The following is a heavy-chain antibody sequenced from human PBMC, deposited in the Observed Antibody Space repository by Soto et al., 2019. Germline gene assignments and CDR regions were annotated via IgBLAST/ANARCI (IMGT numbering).Heavy chain of an antibody. Sequence: VKVSCKDSGGTFNNYSIHWVRQPPGQGPEWVGGIIPLFAAPNSAQKFQGRVTMTADAVMNTVYMDFRSLTSEDTGVYYCARQFDHDRSGYYYAYGGLGSQVTASS. CDR2: IIPLFAAP. CDR3: ARQFDHDRSGYYYAY. J-gene: IGHJ4*02. CDR1: GGTFNNYS. V-gene: IGHV1-69*01. D-gene: IGHD3-22*01.